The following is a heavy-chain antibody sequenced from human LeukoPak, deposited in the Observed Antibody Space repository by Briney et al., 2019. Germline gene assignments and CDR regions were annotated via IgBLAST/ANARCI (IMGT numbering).Heavy chain of an antibody. CDR3: ARARDYYDSSGYPDY. J-gene: IGHJ4*02. CDR1: GGSISSGDYY. CDR2: TYYSGST. V-gene: IGHV4-30-4*01. Sequence: PSQTLSLTCTVSGGSISSGDYYWSWIRQPPGKGLEWIGYTYYSGSTYYNPSLKSRVTISADTSKSQFSLKLSSVTAADTAVYYCARARDYYDSSGYPDYWGQGTLVTVSS. D-gene: IGHD3-22*01.